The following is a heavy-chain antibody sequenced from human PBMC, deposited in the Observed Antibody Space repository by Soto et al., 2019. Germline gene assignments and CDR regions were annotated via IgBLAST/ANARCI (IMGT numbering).Heavy chain of an antibody. D-gene: IGHD1-7*01. V-gene: IGHV4-4*02. J-gene: IGHJ4*02. CDR1: VVSFTSNNW. CDR3: ESRDPGTSVDY. Sequence: PSETLSLTCAVSVVSFTSNNWWTWVRQPPGQGLEWIGEIYRTGSTNYNPSLKSRVTISLDKSENQFSLKVTSLTAADTAVYYCESRDPGTSVDYWGQGSLVSVYS. CDR2: IYRTGST.